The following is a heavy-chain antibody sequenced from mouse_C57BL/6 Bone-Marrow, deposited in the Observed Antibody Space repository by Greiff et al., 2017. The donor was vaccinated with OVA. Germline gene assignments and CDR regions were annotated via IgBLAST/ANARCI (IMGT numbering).Heavy chain of an antibody. CDR1: GFNIKNTY. Sequence: VQLQQSVAELVRPGASVKLSCTASGFNIKNTYMHWVKQRPEQGLEWIGRIDPANGNTKYAPKFQGKATITADTSSNTAYLQLSSLTSEDTAIYYGARGTTVVAPAYYAMDDWGQGTSVTVSS. CDR3: ARGTTVVAPAYYAMDD. J-gene: IGHJ4*01. CDR2: IDPANGNT. V-gene: IGHV14-3*01. D-gene: IGHD1-1*01.